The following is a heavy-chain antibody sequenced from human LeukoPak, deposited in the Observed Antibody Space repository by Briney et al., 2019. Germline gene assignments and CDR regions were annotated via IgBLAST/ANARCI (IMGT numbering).Heavy chain of an antibody. CDR3: ARAERTAITHDD. J-gene: IGHJ4*02. D-gene: IGHD5-18*01. Sequence: ASVKVSCKASGYTFTSYGISWVRQAPGQGLEWMGWISAYNGHTNYAQKFQGRVTMTTDTSTSTAYMELRSLTSDDTALYYCARAERTAITHDDWGQGTLVTVSS. CDR2: ISAYNGHT. CDR1: GYTFTSYG. V-gene: IGHV1-18*01.